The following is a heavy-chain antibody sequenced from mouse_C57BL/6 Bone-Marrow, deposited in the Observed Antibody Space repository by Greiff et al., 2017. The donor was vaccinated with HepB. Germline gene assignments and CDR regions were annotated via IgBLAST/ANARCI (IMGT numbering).Heavy chain of an antibody. V-gene: IGHV5-9-1*02. J-gene: IGHJ3*01. CDR3: TRGGLWFAY. Sequence: EVMLVESGEGLVKPGGSLKLSCAASGFTFSSYAMSWVRQTPEKRLEWVAYISSGGDYIYYADTVKGRFTISRDNARNTLYMQMSSLKSEDTAMYYCTRGGLWFAYWGQGTLVTVSA. CDR2: ISSGGDYI. CDR1: GFTFSSYA.